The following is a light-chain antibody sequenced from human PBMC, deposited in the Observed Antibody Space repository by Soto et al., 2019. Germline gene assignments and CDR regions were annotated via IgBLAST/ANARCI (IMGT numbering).Light chain of an antibody. V-gene: IGKV3-20*01. Sequence: EIVLTQSPGTLSLSPGRISTLSCRASQSVRSDSAWYNQKPGQAPRLLISGASNRATGIPDRFSGSGSGTAFTLTISRMEPEDFAVYYCQQYGSSGTFGHGTKVDIK. CDR2: GAS. CDR1: QSVRSD. CDR3: QQYGSSGT. J-gene: IGKJ1*01.